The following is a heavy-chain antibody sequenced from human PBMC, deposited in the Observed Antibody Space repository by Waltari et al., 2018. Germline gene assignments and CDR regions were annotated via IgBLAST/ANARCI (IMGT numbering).Heavy chain of an antibody. Sequence: LQLQESGPGLVKPSETLSLSCTISGGSINHSSYYWGWIRQPPGRGREWIGSIFFSASTYYTPSLTSRVAMSVDTSKNQFSRRLTSLSAADTAVYYCARQGNPMKVAVGWFDPWGHGTLVTVSS. CDR1: GGSINHSSYY. CDR3: ARQGNPMKVAVGWFDP. J-gene: IGHJ5*02. V-gene: IGHV4-39*07. D-gene: IGHD3-22*01. CDR2: IFFSAST.